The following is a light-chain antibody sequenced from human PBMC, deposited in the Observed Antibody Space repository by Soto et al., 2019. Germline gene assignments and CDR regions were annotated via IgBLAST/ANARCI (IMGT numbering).Light chain of an antibody. CDR3: KQYNFWPET. CDR1: QSVSSN. CDR2: GAS. V-gene: IGKV3-15*01. J-gene: IGKJ1*01. Sequence: IGMTQSPATLSVSPGERATLSCRASQSVSSNLAWYQQKPGQAHRLLIYGASTRATGIQARFSGSGSGTEFTLTIRSLQSEDFALYYCKQYNFWPETFGQGTKVDIK.